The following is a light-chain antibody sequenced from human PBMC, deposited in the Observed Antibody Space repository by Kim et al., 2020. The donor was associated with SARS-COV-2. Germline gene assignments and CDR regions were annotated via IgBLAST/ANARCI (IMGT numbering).Light chain of an antibody. Sequence: IVMTQSPDTLSLSPGDRAILSCRASQSIAPSLAWYHQRPGQPPRLLTYVASSRAPGIPARFSGSGFGTDFTLTISCLQSEDVGVYCCKHNIKGAQRTLGAGTTRGIK. CDR1: QSIAPS. CDR3: KHNIKGAQRT. V-gene: IGKV3-15*01. CDR2: VAS. J-gene: IGKJ4*02.